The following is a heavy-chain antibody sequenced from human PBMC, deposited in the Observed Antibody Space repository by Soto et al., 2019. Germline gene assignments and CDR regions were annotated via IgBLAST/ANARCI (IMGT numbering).Heavy chain of an antibody. CDR3: ARDIVGDYGDYYASGMRY. Sequence: QVQLVESGGGVVQPGRSLRLSCAASGFTFSSYAMHWVRQAPGKGLEWVAVISYDGSNKYYADSVKGRFTISRDNSKNTLYLQMNSLRAEDTAVYYCARDIVGDYGDYYASGMRYWGQGTLVTVSS. D-gene: IGHD4-17*01. CDR2: ISYDGSNK. V-gene: IGHV3-30-3*01. J-gene: IGHJ4*02. CDR1: GFTFSSYA.